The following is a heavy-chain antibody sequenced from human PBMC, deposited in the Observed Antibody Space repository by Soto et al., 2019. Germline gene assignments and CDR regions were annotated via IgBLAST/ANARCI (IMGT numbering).Heavy chain of an antibody. Sequence: QVQLVQSGAEVKKPGSSVKVSCKASGGTFSSYAISWVRQAPGQGLEWMGGIIPIFGTANYAQKFQGRVTITADKSTSTAYIELSSLRSEDTAVYYCARTTGDVYTARAGYYGMDVWGQGTTVTVSS. V-gene: IGHV1-69*06. CDR1: GGTFSSYA. J-gene: IGHJ6*02. D-gene: IGHD5-18*01. CDR2: IIPIFGTA. CDR3: ARTTGDVYTARAGYYGMDV.